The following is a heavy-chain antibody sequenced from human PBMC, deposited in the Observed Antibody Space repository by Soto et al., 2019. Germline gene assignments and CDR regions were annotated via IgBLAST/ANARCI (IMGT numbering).Heavy chain of an antibody. D-gene: IGHD2-2*01. CDR1: GYTFTSYD. CDR3: ARGRSNCSSTSCRDDY. V-gene: IGHV1-8*01. J-gene: IGHJ4*02. CDR2: MNPNSGNT. Sequence: GASVKVSCKASGYTFTSYDINWVRQATGQGLEWMGWMNPNSGNTGYAQKFQGRVTMTRNNSISTASMELSSLRSEDTAVYYCARGRSNCSSTSCRDDYWGQGTLVTVSS.